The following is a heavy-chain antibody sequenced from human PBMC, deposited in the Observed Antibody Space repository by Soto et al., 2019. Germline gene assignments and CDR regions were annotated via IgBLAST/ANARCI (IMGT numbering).Heavy chain of an antibody. J-gene: IGHJ6*02. V-gene: IGHV3-53*01. CDR1: GSTVSSNY. CDR2: IYSGGNT. D-gene: IGHD2-8*01. Sequence: PGGSLRLSCAASGSTVSSNYMSWVRQAPGRGLEWVSVIYSGGNTYYADSAKGRFTNSRDNSKNTVYLQMNSLRAEDTAIYYCARGMDGMDVWGQGTTVTVSS. CDR3: ARGMDGMDV.